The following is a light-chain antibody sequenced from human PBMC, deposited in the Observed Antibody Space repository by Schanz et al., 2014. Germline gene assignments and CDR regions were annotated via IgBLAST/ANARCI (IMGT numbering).Light chain of an antibody. CDR3: CSYAGSSTLWV. J-gene: IGLJ3*02. V-gene: IGLV2-23*02. CDR1: SSDVGSYNL. CDR2: EVS. Sequence: QSALTQPASVSGSPGQSITISCTGTSSDVGSYNLVSWYQQHPGKAPKLMIYEVSQWPSGVSDRFSGSKSGNTASLTISGLQAEDEADYYCCSYAGSSTLWVFGGGTKVTVL.